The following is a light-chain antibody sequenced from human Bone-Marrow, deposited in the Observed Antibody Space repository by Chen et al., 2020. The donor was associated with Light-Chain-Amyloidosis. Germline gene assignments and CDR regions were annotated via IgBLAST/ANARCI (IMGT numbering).Light chain of an antibody. J-gene: IGLJ1*01. CDR3: SSYTITNTLV. CDR2: EVT. Sequence: QSALTQPASVSGSPGQSITIPGPGTSSDVGGDNHFSWYQQHPDKAPKLMIYEVTNRPSWVPDRFSGSKSDNTASLTISGLQTEDEADYFCSSYTITNTLVFGSGTRVTVL. V-gene: IGLV2-14*01. CDR1: SSDVGGDNH.